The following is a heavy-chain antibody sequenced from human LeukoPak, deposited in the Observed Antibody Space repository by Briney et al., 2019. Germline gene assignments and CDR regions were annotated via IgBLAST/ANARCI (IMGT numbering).Heavy chain of an antibody. CDR1: GFTFSSYW. D-gene: IGHD5-24*01. J-gene: IGHJ4*02. CDR2: INGDGGST. V-gene: IGHV3-74*03. Sequence: PGGALRLSCAASGFTFSSYWIHWVRQAPGKGLVWVSHINGDGGSTTYADSVKGRFTISRDNAKNTLYLQMNSLRAEDTAVFYCTRSLNYGFDYWGQGTLVTVSS. CDR3: TRSLNYGFDY.